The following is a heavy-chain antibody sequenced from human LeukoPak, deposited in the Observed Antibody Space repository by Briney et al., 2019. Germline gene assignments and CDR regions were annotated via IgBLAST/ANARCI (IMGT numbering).Heavy chain of an antibody. CDR2: ISRDDTDT. V-gene: IGHV3-74*01. CDR1: EFTLSSYW. Sequence: PGGSLRLSCAASEFTLSSYWMHWVRQTPGKGLVWVSRISRDDTDTIYADSVKGRFTISRDNAKNTLYLQMNSLRAEDTAVYYCARDYPPGGSYPIDYWGQGTLVTVSS. CDR3: ARDYPPGGSYPIDY. D-gene: IGHD1-26*01. J-gene: IGHJ4*02.